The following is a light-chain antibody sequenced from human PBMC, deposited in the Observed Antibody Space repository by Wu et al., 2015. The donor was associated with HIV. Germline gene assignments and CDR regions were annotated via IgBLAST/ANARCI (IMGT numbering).Light chain of an antibody. J-gene: IGKJ3*01. CDR2: DAS. CDR3: QQYGSSLVT. CDR1: QSVYSSY. Sequence: EIVLTQSPGTLSLSPGERATLSCRASQSVYSSYLAWYQQKPGQAPRLLIYDASTRATGIPDKFSGSGSGTDFTLTISRLEPEDFAVYYCQQYGSSLVTFGPGTKVDIK. V-gene: IGKV3-20*01.